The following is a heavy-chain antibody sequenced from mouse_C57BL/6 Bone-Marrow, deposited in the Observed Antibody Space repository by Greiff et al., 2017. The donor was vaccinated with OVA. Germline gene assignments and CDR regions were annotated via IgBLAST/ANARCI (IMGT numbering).Heavy chain of an antibody. Sequence: QVQLQQPGAELVRPGSSVKLSCKASGYTFTSYWMDWVKQRPGQGLEWIGNIYPSDSETHYNQKFKDKATLTVDKSSSTAYMQLSSLTSEDSAVYYCARDSSGPLYYAMDYGGQGTSVTVSS. V-gene: IGHV1-61*01. D-gene: IGHD3-2*02. CDR2: IYPSDSET. CDR1: GYTFTSYW. CDR3: ARDSSGPLYYAMDY. J-gene: IGHJ4*01.